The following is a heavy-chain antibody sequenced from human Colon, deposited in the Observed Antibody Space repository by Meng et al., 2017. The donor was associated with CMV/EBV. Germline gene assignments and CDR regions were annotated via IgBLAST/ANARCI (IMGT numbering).Heavy chain of an antibody. Sequence: GGSLRLSCEASGFTFSSYSMNWVRQSPGKGLEWVAYIGSSSNSIYYAASVKGRFTISRDNANNLLFLQMNSLRAEDTAVYYCARDDGSVVPSSAYWGQGTLVTVSS. CDR3: ARDDGSVVPSSAY. CDR2: IGSSSNSI. J-gene: IGHJ4*02. V-gene: IGHV3-48*04. D-gene: IGHD2-2*01. CDR1: GFTFSSYS.